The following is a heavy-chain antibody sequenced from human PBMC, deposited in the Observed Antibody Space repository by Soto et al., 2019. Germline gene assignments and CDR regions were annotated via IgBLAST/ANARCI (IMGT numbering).Heavy chain of an antibody. J-gene: IGHJ4*02. CDR3: ARHPSDYGDYFDY. CDR2: ISYSGST. V-gene: IGHV4-59*08. Sequence: SETLSLTCTVSGGSISSYYWSWIRQPPGKGLEWIGYISYSGSTNYNPSLKSRVTISEDTSKNQFSLKLSSVTAADTAVYYWARHPSDYGDYFDYWGQGTLVTVSS. D-gene: IGHD4-17*01. CDR1: GGSISSYY.